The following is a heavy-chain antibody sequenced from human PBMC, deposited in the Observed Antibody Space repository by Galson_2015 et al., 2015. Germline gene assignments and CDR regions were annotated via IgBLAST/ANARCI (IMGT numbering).Heavy chain of an antibody. CDR1: GVTVSSHY. D-gene: IGHD1-26*01. J-gene: IGHJ4*02. V-gene: IGHV3-53*01. CDR3: AREYSGSYKYIDY. Sequence: SLRLSCAASGVTVSSHYMRWVRQAPGKGLEWVSVIYSGGSTYYADSVKGRFTIPRDNSKNTLYLQMNSLRAEDTAVYYCAREYSGSYKYIDYWGQGTLVTVSS. CDR2: IYSGGST.